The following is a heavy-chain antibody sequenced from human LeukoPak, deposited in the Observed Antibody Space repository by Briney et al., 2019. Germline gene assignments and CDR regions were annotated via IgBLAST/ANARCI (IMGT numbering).Heavy chain of an antibody. D-gene: IGHD5-18*01. CDR1: GFTFSSYA. J-gene: IGHJ4*02. Sequence: GGSLRLSCAASGFTFSSYAMHWVRQAPGKGLEWVAVISYDGSNKYYADSVKGRFTITRDNSKNTLYLQMNSLRAEDTAVYYCAKVRRHSSGPFDYWGQGTLVTVSS. V-gene: IGHV3-30-3*01. CDR3: AKVRRHSSGPFDY. CDR2: ISYDGSNK.